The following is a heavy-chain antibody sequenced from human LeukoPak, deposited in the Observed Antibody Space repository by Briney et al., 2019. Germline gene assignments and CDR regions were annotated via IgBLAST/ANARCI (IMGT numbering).Heavy chain of an antibody. CDR2: IYYSGST. CDR3: ARDRGYPLGAFDI. D-gene: IGHD2-2*01. CDR1: GGSISSYY. V-gene: IGHV4-59*01. Sequence: SETLSLTCTVSGGSISSYYWSWIRQPPGKGLEWIGYIYYSGSTNYNPSPKSRLTISVDTSKNQISLKLSSVTAADTAVYYCARDRGYPLGAFDIWGQGTMVTVSS. J-gene: IGHJ3*02.